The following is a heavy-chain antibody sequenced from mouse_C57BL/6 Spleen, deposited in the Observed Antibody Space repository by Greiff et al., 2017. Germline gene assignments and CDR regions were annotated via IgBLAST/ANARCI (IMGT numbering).Heavy chain of an antibody. CDR1: GFTFSDYG. D-gene: IGHD2-4*01. CDR3: ARSHYEGWYFDV. CDR2: ISSGSSTI. Sequence: EVMLVESGGGLVKPGGSLKLSCAASGFTFSDYGMHWVRQAPEKGLEWVAYISSGSSTIYYADTVKGRFTISRDNAKNTLFLQMTSLRSVDTAMYDCARSHYEGWYFDVWGTGTTVTVSS. V-gene: IGHV5-17*01. J-gene: IGHJ1*03.